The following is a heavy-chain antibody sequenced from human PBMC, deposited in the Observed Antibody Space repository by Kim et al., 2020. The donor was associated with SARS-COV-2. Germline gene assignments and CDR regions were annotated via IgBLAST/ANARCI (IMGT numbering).Heavy chain of an antibody. CDR3: ARSYSSGWYARGGGTNWFDP. D-gene: IGHD6-19*01. V-gene: IGHV4-59*01. CDR2: IYYSGST. CDR1: GGSISSYY. J-gene: IGHJ5*02. Sequence: SETLSLTCTVSGGSISSYYWSWIRQPPGKGLEWIGYIYYSGSTNYNPSLKSRVTISVDTSKNQFSLKLSSVTAADTAVYYCARSYSSGWYARGGGTNWFDPWGQGTLVTVSS.